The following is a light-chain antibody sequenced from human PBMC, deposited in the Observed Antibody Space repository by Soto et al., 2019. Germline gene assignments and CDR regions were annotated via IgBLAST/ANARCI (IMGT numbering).Light chain of an antibody. CDR3: AVWDDSLNGYV. Sequence: QSVLTQPPSASGTPGQRVTISCSGSSSNIGSNTVNWYQHLPRAAPKLLIQSNNQRPSGVPDRFSGSQSGTSASLAISGLQSEDEADEYCAVWDDSLNGYVFGTGTKVTVL. CDR2: SNN. J-gene: IGLJ1*01. CDR1: SSNIGSNT. V-gene: IGLV1-44*01.